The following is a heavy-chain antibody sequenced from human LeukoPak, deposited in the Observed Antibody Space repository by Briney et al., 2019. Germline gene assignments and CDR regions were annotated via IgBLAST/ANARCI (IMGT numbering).Heavy chain of an antibody. Sequence: GGSLRLSCAASGFTFSDYYMSWIRQAPGKGLEWVSYISSGGSTIYYADSVKGRFTISRDNAKNSLYLQMNSLRAEDTAVYYCARGRRVNCGGDCYYYYYYMDVWGKGTTVTVSS. CDR3: ARGRRVNCGGDCYYYYYYMDV. D-gene: IGHD2-21*02. V-gene: IGHV3-11*04. CDR1: GFTFSDYY. J-gene: IGHJ6*03. CDR2: ISSGGSTI.